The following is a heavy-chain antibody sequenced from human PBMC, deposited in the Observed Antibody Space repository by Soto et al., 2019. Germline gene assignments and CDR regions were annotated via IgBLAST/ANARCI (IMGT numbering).Heavy chain of an antibody. J-gene: IGHJ4*02. D-gene: IGHD2-2*01. V-gene: IGHV3-15*01. CDR2: IKSKTDGGTT. CDR3: TKLVVPAASSYFDH. CDR1: GFTFSNAW. Sequence: SLRLSCAASGFTFSNAWMSWVRQAPGKGLEWVGRIKSKTDGGTTDYAAPVKGRFTISRDDSKNTLYLQMNSLRAEDTAVYYCTKLVVPAASSYFDHWGQGTLVTVSS.